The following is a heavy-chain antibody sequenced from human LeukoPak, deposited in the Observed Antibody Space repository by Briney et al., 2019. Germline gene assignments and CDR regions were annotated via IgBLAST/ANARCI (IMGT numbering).Heavy chain of an antibody. CDR2: IKQDGSEK. Sequence: GGSLRLSCAASGFTFSSYWMSWVRQAPGKGLEWVANIKQDGSEKYYVDSVKGRFIISRDNAKNSLYLQMNSLRAEDTAVYYCARDPSYYDSSGYTGYFDYWGQGTLVTVSS. D-gene: IGHD3-22*01. V-gene: IGHV3-7*01. J-gene: IGHJ4*02. CDR3: ARDPSYYDSSGYTGYFDY. CDR1: GFTFSSYW.